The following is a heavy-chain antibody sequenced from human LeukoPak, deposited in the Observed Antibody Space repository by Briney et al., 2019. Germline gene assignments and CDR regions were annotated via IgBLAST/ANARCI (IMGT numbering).Heavy chain of an antibody. J-gene: IGHJ4*02. CDR3: ARGDDYGGAFDY. Sequence: GESLRLSCAASGFTFSNYWMNWVRQAPGKGLEWVANLKQDGSEKNYVDSVKGRFTISRDNAKNSLYLQMNSLRAEDTAVYYCARGDDYGGAFDYWGQGTLVTVSS. D-gene: IGHD4-23*01. CDR2: LKQDGSEK. V-gene: IGHV3-7*01. CDR1: GFTFSNYW.